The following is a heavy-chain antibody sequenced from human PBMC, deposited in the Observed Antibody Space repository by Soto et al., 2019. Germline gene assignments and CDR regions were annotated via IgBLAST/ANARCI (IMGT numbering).Heavy chain of an antibody. CDR3: ARANYVLDV. Sequence: QVQLQESGPGLVKPSETLSLTCTVSGDSVSIGSYYWSWIRQPPAKGLEWIGYIYYSGATSYNPSLKSRVTTSADTSKNQFSLKLSSATAADTAVYYCARANYVLDVWGQGTTVTVSS. CDR1: GDSVSIGSYY. J-gene: IGHJ6*02. CDR2: IYYSGAT. V-gene: IGHV4-61*01.